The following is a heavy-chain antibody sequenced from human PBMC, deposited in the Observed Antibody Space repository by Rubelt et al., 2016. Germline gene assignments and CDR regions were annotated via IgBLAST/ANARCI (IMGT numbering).Heavy chain of an antibody. CDR3: ARLSSSSGIDY. D-gene: IGHD6-6*01. V-gene: IGHV4-59*08. CDR1: GGSISSYY. J-gene: IGHJ4*02. CDR2: IYFSGST. Sequence: QVQLQESGPGLVKPSETLSLTCTVSGGSISSYYWSWIRQPPGKGLECIGYIYFSGSTNYNPSLESRVTISVDTSKNQFSLKLGSVTAADPAVYYCARLSSSSGIDYWGQGILVTVSS.